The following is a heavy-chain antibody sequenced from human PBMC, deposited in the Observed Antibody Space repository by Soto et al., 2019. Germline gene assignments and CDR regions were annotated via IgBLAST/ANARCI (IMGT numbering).Heavy chain of an antibody. Sequence: SVKVSCKASGYPFSSQYMNWVRQAPGQGLEWMGIINPSGGSTSSAQKFQGRLTLTRDISTSTFYMELSSLRSEDTAVYYCARDGDCSGGSCSTNYWFAPWGQGNRVTVSS. J-gene: IGHJ5*02. D-gene: IGHD2-15*01. V-gene: IGHV1-46*01. CDR1: GYPFSSQY. CDR2: INPSGGST. CDR3: ARDGDCSGGSCSTNYWFAP.